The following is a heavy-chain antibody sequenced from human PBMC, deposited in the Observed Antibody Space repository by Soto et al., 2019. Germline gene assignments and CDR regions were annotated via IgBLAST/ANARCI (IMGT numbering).Heavy chain of an antibody. J-gene: IGHJ3*02. CDR2: IIPIVGTA. V-gene: IGHV1-69*01. CDR3: ERDFLGGMSWGGDAFDI. Sequence: QVQLVQSGAEVKKPGSSVKVSCKASGGTFSSYAISWVRQAPGQGLEWMGGIIPIVGTANYAQKFQGRVTITADEPTSTAYLELSSLRFEDTAVYYCERDFLGGMSWGGDAFDIWGQGTMVTVSS. D-gene: IGHD3-16*01. CDR1: GGTFSSYA.